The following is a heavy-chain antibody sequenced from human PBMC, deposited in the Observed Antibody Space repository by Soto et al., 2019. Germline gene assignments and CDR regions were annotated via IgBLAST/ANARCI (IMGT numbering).Heavy chain of an antibody. CDR3: AREAYVTGTTRNYFDY. J-gene: IGHJ4*02. Sequence: GGSLRLSCAASGFTFSSYSMNWVRQAPGKGLEWVSSISSSSSYIYYADSVKGRFAISRDNAKNSLYLQMNSLRAEDTAVYYCAREAYVTGTTRNYFDYWGQGTLVTVSS. CDR1: GFTFSSYS. CDR2: ISSSSSYI. D-gene: IGHD1-7*01. V-gene: IGHV3-21*01.